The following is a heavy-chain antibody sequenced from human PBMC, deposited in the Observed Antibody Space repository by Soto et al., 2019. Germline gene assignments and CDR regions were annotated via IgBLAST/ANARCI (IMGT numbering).Heavy chain of an antibody. Sequence: EVQLLESGGGLVQPGGSLRLSCAASGFTFSSYAMSWVRQAPGKGLEWVSVITGSGGSTYYADSVKGRFTISRDNSKKTLYLQMNSLRAEDTAVYYCAKVDDSSGNYYDPFDYWGQGTLVTVSS. J-gene: IGHJ4*02. D-gene: IGHD3-22*01. CDR3: AKVDDSSGNYYDPFDY. V-gene: IGHV3-23*01. CDR1: GFTFSSYA. CDR2: ITGSGGST.